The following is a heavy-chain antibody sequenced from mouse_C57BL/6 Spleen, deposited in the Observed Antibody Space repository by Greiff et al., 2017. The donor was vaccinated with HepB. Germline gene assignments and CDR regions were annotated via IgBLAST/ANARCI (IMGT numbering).Heavy chain of an antibody. J-gene: IGHJ3*01. CDR1: GYTFTDYN. Sequence: VQLKESGPELVKPGASVKMSCKASGYTFTDYNMHWVKQSHGKSLEWIGYINPNNGGTSYNQKFKGKATLTVNKSSSTAYMELRSLTSEDSAVYYCARRDYSNYDWFAYWGQGTLVTVSA. CDR3: ARRDYSNYDWFAY. D-gene: IGHD2-5*01. CDR2: INPNNGGT. V-gene: IGHV1-22*01.